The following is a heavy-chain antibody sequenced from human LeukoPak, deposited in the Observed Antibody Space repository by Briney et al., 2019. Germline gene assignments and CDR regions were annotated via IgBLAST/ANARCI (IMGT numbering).Heavy chain of an antibody. CDR2: IYYSGSN. CDR3: ASAYYYDSGFDY. V-gene: IGHV4-39*07. J-gene: IGHJ4*02. CDR1: GVSISSSSYY. Sequence: SETLSLTCTVSGVSISSSSYYWGWIRQPPGKGLEWIGSIYYSGSNYYNPSLKSRVTISVDTSKNQFSLKLSSVTAADTAVYYCASAYYYDSGFDYWGQGTLVTVSS. D-gene: IGHD3-22*01.